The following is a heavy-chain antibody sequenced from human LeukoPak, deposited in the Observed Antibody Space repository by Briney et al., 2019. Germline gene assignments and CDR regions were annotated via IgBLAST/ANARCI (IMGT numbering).Heavy chain of an antibody. CDR2: ISGDNGST. V-gene: IGHV3-11*01. Sequence: GGSLRLSCAASGFTFSDYYMSWFRQAPGKGLEWLSYISGDNGSTYYADSVRGRFTISRDNAKNSLYLQVNSLRGEDTAVYYCVRAYSRGYSDDFDYWGQGTLVTVSS. D-gene: IGHD6-25*01. CDR3: VRAYSRGYSDDFDY. J-gene: IGHJ4*02. CDR1: GFTFSDYY.